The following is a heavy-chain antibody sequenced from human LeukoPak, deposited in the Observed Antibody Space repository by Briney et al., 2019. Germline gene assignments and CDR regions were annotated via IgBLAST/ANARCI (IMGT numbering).Heavy chain of an antibody. CDR3: ARLQWLAEYNWFDP. Sequence: GSLRLSCAASGFTFSSYAMSWVRQAPGKGLEWIGEINHSGSTNYNPSLKSRVTISVDTSKNQFSLKLSSVTAADTAVYYCARLQWLAEYNWFDPWGRGTLVTVSS. CDR1: GFTFSSYA. V-gene: IGHV4-34*01. J-gene: IGHJ5*02. CDR2: INHSGST. D-gene: IGHD6-19*01.